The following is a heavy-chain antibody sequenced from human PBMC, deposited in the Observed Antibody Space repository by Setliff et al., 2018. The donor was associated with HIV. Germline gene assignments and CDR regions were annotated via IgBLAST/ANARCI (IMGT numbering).Heavy chain of an antibody. V-gene: IGHV4-39*07. CDR3: ARIGSGWSVGWFDP. CDR2: IDASANT. J-gene: IGHJ5*02. CDR1: GGSTDSGSYY. Sequence: SETLSLTCTVSGGSTDSGSYYWAWIRQAPGKGLEWIGCIDASANTYYIPSLKSRATISIDTSKNQLSLKLRSVTAADTAVYYCARIGSGWSVGWFDPWGQGTLVTVS. D-gene: IGHD6-13*01.